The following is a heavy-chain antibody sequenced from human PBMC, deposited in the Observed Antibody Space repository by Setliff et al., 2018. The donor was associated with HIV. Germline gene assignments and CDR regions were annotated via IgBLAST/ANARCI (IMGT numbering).Heavy chain of an antibody. CDR1: GYTFTSYC. J-gene: IGHJ1*01. Sequence: GASVKVSCKAFGYTFTSYCIHWVRQAPGQGLEWMGWINPHSGDTNYAQKFQGRVTMTSDTSTSTVYMELSSLRSEDTAVYYCARDPAPSSSASYFQHWGQGTPVTVSS. V-gene: IGHV1-2*02. CDR3: ARDPAPSSSASYFQH. CDR2: INPHSGDT. D-gene: IGHD6-6*01.